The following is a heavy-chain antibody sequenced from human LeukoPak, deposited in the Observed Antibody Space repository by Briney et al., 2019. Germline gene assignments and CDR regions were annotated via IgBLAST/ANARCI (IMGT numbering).Heavy chain of an antibody. CDR3: ARARGFAW. CDR1: GFTFSTYT. Sequence: PGGSLRLSCGASGFTFSTYTMNWGRQAPGRGLGWVSSISSTSNTIPYADSVKGRLTISRDNAKNSMFLQMNSLRDEDTAVYYCARARGFAWWGQGTLVTVSS. V-gene: IGHV3-48*02. J-gene: IGHJ4*02. CDR2: ISSTSNTI. D-gene: IGHD2-15*01.